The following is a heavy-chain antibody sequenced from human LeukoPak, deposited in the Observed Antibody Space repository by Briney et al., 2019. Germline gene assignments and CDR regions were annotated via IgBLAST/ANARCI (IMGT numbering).Heavy chain of an antibody. J-gene: IGHJ4*02. V-gene: IGHV4-59*08. CDR3: ASDNSGWYFDH. CDR1: GGSIRSYY. D-gene: IGHD6-19*01. Sequence: SETLSLTCTVSGGSIRSYYWSWIRRTPGKGLEWIGFIHYTGSTYQNPSLKSRVTISVDTSKNHFSLKLTSVTAADTAVYYCASDNSGWYFDHWGQGALVTVSS. CDR2: IHYTGST.